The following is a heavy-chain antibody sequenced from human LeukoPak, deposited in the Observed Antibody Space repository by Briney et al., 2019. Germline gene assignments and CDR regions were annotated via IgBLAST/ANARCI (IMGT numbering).Heavy chain of an antibody. CDR2: IYTSGIT. J-gene: IGHJ4*02. Sequence: SETLSLTCTVSGGSISSGSYYWSWLRQPAGKGLEWIGRIYTSGITNYNPSLKSRVTISVDTSKNQFSLKLSSVTAADTAVYYCSRDEEDGYNSGIDYWGQGTLVTVSS. CDR1: GGSISSGSYY. CDR3: SRDEEDGYNSGIDY. D-gene: IGHD5-24*01. V-gene: IGHV4-61*02.